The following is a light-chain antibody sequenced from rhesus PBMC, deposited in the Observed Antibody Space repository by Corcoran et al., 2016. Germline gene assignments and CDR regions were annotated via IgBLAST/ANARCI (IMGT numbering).Light chain of an antibody. Sequence: DIVMTQTPLSLPITPGEPASISCRSSQSLLHSNGNTYLHWYLQKPGPSPQLLVYGGSNRASGVPDRFSGSGSGTDFTLKICRVEAEDVGVYYCVQAIAFPRTFGQGTKVEIK. J-gene: IGKJ1*01. CDR1: QSLLHSNGNTY. CDR2: GGS. CDR3: VQAIAFPRT. V-gene: IGKV2-72*01.